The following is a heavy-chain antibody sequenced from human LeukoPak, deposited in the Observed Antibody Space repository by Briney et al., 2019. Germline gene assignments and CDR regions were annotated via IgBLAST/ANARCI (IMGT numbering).Heavy chain of an antibody. Sequence: PSETLSLTCTVSGGSISSYYWSWIRQPPGKGLEWIGYIYYSGSTNYNPSLKSRVTISVDTSKNQFSLKLSSVTAADTAVYCCARAGDYYDSSGYYYNWGQGTLVTVSS. CDR3: ARAGDYYDSSGYYYN. J-gene: IGHJ4*02. V-gene: IGHV4-59*01. D-gene: IGHD3-22*01. CDR2: IYYSGST. CDR1: GGSISSYY.